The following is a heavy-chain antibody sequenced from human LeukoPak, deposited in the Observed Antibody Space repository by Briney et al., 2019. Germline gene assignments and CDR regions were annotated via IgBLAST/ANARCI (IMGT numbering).Heavy chain of an antibody. Sequence: ASVKVSCKASGYTFTSYGISWVRQAPGQGLEWMGWISAYNGNTNYAQKLQGRVTMTTHTSTSTAYMELRSLRSDDTAVYYCARVEGLLWHRNWFDPWGQGTLVTVSS. D-gene: IGHD3-10*01. V-gene: IGHV1-18*01. CDR1: GYTFTSYG. J-gene: IGHJ5*02. CDR3: ARVEGLLWHRNWFDP. CDR2: ISAYNGNT.